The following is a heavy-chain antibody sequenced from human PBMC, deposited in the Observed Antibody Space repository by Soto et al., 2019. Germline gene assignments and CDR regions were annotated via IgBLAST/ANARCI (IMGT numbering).Heavy chain of an antibody. CDR2: ISGGSPKE. J-gene: IGHJ4*02. CDR1: VFTFSSYA. D-gene: IGHD6-13*01. Sequence: GSLRLSCVASVFTFSSYAMSCVRHAPGKWLEWVSAISGGSPKEFYAESVKGRFTISRDNSKNTLFLEMNSLRADDAALYYCAKDFSRDSFSQKPSCGGPWYTLESWGQATQVTVSS. CDR3: AKDFSRDSFSQKPSCGGPWYTLES. V-gene: IGHV3-23*01.